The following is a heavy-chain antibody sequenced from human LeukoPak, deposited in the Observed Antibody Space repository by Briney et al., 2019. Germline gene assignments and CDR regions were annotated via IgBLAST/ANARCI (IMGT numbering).Heavy chain of an antibody. CDR3: AKIPQTTSVGYFDY. CDR1: GFTFSSCA. D-gene: IGHD4-17*01. CDR2: ISGSGVST. J-gene: IGHJ4*02. Sequence: QPGGSLRLSCAASGFTFSSCAMSWVRQAPGKGLEWVSGISGSGVSTYYADSVKGRFTISRDNSKNTLYLQMSSLRAEDTAVYHCAKIPQTTSVGYFDYWGQGNLVTVSS. V-gene: IGHV3-23*01.